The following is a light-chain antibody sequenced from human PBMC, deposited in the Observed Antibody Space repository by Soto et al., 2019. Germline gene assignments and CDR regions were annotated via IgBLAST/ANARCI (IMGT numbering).Light chain of an antibody. CDR3: SSYAGSNNLV. CDR1: SNDVGGYNY. V-gene: IGLV2-8*01. J-gene: IGLJ3*02. CDR2: EVS. Sequence: QSVLTQPPSASGSPGQSVTISCTGTSNDVGGYNYVSWCQQHPGKAPKLMIYEVSERPSGVSDRFSGSKSGNTASLTVSGLQADDEADYYCSSYAGSNNLVFGAGTKLTVL.